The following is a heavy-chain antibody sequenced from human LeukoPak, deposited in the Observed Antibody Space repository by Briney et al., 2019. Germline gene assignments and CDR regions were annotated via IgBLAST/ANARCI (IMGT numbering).Heavy chain of an antibody. CDR2: ISSSSSYI. D-gene: IGHD2-21*02. CDR3: ASSGDWRDY. V-gene: IGHV3-21*01. Sequence: WVRQAPGKGLEWVSSISSSSSYIYYADSVKGRFTIPRDNAKNSLYLQMNSLRAEDTAVYYCASSGDWRDYWGQGTLVTVSS. J-gene: IGHJ4*02.